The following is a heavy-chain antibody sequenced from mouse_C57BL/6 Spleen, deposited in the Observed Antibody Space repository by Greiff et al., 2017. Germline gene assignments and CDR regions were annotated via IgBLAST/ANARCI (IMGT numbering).Heavy chain of an antibody. D-gene: IGHD1-1*01. J-gene: IGHJ2*01. Sequence: QVQLQQSGAELMKPGASVKLSCKATGYTFTGYWIEWVKQRPGHGLEWIGEILPGSGSTNYNEKFKGKATFTADKSSNTAYMQLSSLTAEDSAIYCCAPYYYGSSYYFGYWGQGTTLTVSS. V-gene: IGHV1-9*01. CDR3: APYYYGSSYYFGY. CDR1: GYTFTGYW. CDR2: ILPGSGST.